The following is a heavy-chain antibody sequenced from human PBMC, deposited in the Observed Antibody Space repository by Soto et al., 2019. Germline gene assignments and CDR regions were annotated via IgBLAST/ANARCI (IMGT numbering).Heavy chain of an antibody. CDR2: INPNSGGA. V-gene: IGHV1-2*04. CDR1: GYTFIGYY. J-gene: IGHJ4*02. D-gene: IGHD5-12*01. CDR3: ARSGGGYDLGDY. Sequence: QVQLVQSGAEVKKPRASVKVSCKASGYTFIGYYIHWVRQAPGQGLEWMGWINPNSGGAKYSQKFQAWVTMTSDTSISTAYMELSRLKSDDTAVYYCARSGGGYDLGDYWGQGTLVTVSS.